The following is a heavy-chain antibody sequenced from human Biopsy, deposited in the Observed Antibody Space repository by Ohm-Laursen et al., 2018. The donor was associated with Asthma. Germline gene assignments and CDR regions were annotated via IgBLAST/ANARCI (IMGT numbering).Heavy chain of an antibody. J-gene: IGHJ6*02. CDR2: IKHDGSEK. D-gene: IGHD3-3*01. CDR3: AKDTEGRYDFWSGLSYNYYGMDV. V-gene: IGHV3-7*01. Sequence: SLRLSCAASGFTFGDYWMSWVRQVPGKGLEWVANIKHDGSEKSHVDSLKGRFTISRDNSKNTLYLQMNSLRAEDTAVYYCAKDTEGRYDFWSGLSYNYYGMDVWGQGTTVTVSS. CDR1: GFTFGDYW.